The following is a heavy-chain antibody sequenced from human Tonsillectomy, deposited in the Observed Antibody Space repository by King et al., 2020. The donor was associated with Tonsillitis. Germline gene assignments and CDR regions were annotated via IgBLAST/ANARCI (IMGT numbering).Heavy chain of an antibody. Sequence: VQLQESGPGLVKPSQTLSLTCTVSGGSISSGGYFWSWIRQHPGKGLKWIGYNYYRGNTYYNPSLKSRVTISADTSKNQLPLKLCAVTAADTAVYYCARGESHYGMDVWGQGTTVTVSS. CDR2: NYYRGNT. CDR1: GGSISSGGYF. J-gene: IGHJ6*02. V-gene: IGHV4-31*03. CDR3: ARGESHYGMDV.